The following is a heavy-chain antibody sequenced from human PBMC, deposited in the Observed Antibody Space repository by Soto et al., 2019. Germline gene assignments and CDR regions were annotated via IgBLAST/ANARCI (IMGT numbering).Heavy chain of an antibody. J-gene: IGHJ4*02. CDR1: GFTFDDYA. V-gene: IGHV3-9*01. D-gene: IGHD6-6*01. CDR3: AKSSEAARPTYSDY. CDR2: ISWNSGSI. Sequence: EVQLVESGGGLVQPGRSLRLSCAASGFTFDDYAMHWVRQAPGKGLEWVSGISWNSGSIGYADSVKGRFTISRDNAKNSLYLQMKSLRAEDTALYYWAKSSEAARPTYSDYRGQGTLVTVSS.